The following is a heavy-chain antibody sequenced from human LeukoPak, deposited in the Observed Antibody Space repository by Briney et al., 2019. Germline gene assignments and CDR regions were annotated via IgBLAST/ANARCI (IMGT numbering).Heavy chain of an antibody. CDR1: GFTFITYW. CDR3: ARVRCSSNSCFPDY. CDR2: IKEDGSDK. J-gene: IGHJ4*02. D-gene: IGHD2-2*01. Sequence: GRSLRLSWAASGFTFITYWMSWVRQAPGKGLEWVANIKEDGSDKYYVGSVKGRFTISRDNAKNSLFLQMNSLRAEDTAVYYCARVRCSSNSCFPDYWGQGTLVTVSS. V-gene: IGHV3-7*01.